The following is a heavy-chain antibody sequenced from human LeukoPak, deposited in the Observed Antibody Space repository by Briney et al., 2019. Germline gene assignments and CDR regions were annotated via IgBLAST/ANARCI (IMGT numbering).Heavy chain of an antibody. CDR2: ISGSGGST. J-gene: IGHJ4*02. Sequence: GGSLRLCCAASGFTFSSYAMSWVRQAPGKGLEWVSAISGSGGSTYYADSVKGRFTISRDNSKNTLYLQMNSLRAEDTAVYYCAKGGLGFGELLTCRSWGQGTLVTVSS. CDR3: AKGGLGFGELLTCRS. V-gene: IGHV3-23*01. D-gene: IGHD3-10*01. CDR1: GFTFSSYA.